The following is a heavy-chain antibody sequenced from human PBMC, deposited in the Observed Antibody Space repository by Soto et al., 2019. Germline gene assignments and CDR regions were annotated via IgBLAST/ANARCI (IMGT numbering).Heavy chain of an antibody. CDR2: ISAYNGNT. Sequence: ASVKVSCKASGYTFTSYGSRWVRQAPGQGLEWMGWISAYNGNTNYAQQLQGRVTMITDTTTSTAYMELRSLRSDDTAVYCWATDNRQWELARFDYWGQGTLVTVSS. J-gene: IGHJ4*02. D-gene: IGHD1-26*01. V-gene: IGHV1-18*04. CDR3: ATDNRQWELARFDY. CDR1: GYTFTSYG.